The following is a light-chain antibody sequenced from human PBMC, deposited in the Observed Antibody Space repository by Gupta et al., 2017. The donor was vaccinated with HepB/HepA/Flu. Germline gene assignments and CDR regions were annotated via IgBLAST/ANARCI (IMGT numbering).Light chain of an antibody. CDR2: SAS. CDR1: QSVSSN. J-gene: IGKJ1*01. V-gene: IGKV3-15*01. CDR3: QQYNNWSPT. Sequence: IWMTQSPATLSVSPGERATLSCRASQSVSSNLAWYQQKPGQAPRLLIYSASTRATGIPARFSGSGSGTELTLTISSLKSEDFAGYYCQQYNNWSPTFGKGTKVEIK.